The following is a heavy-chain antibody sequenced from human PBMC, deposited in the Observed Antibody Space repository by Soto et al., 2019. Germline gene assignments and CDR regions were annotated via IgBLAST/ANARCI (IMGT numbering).Heavy chain of an antibody. V-gene: IGHV2-5*02. CDR1: GFSLSTSGVG. D-gene: IGHD5-12*01. J-gene: IGHJ4*02. CDR3: AQKGDGYRGFKY. CDR2: IYWDDDK. Sequence: QITLKESGPTLVKPTQTLTLTCTFSGFSLSTSGVGVGWIRQPPGKALEWLALIYWDDDKRYSPSLKSRLTIPKDTSKNPVGLTMTNMDPVDTATYYCAQKGDGYRGFKYWGQGTLVTVSS.